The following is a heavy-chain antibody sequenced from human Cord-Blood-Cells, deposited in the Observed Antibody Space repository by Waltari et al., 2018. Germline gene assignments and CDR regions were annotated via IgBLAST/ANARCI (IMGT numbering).Heavy chain of an antibody. CDR3: ARDPSLGIGAFDI. Sequence: QAQLVPSGAEVKKPGASVKVSCQAFGYTLPGHYMHSVRQAPGQGLEWMGWINPNSGGTNYAQKFQGRVTMTRDTSISTAYMELSRLRSDDTAVYYCARDPSLGIGAFDIWGQGTMVTVSS. CDR2: INPNSGGT. J-gene: IGHJ3*02. CDR1: GYTLPGHY. D-gene: IGHD7-27*01. V-gene: IGHV1-2*02.